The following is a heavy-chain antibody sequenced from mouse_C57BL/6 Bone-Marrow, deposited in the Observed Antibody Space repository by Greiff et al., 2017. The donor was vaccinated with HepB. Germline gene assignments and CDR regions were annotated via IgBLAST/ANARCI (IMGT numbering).Heavy chain of an antibody. CDR2: INPNNGGT. D-gene: IGHD1-1*01. V-gene: IGHV1-26*01. J-gene: IGHJ2*01. Sequence: EVQLQQSGPELVQPGASVKISCKASGYTFTDYYMNWVKQSHGKSLEWIGDINPNNGGTTYNHKFKGKATLTVVKSSSTAYMELRSLTAEDSAVYYCARLGDYYGSSYEDWGQGTTLTVSS. CDR3: ARLGDYYGSSYED. CDR1: GYTFTDYY.